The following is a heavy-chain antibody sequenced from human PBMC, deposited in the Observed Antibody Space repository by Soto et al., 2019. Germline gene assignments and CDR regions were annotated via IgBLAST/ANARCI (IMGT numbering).Heavy chain of an antibody. D-gene: IGHD4-17*01. CDR3: ARESATTHAGFDI. V-gene: IGHV1-18*01. CDR1: GYTFTSYD. J-gene: IGHJ3*02. CDR2: TSGYNVNT. Sequence: QVQVVQSGAEVKKPGASVKVSCKTSGYTFTSYDISWVQQAPGEGLEWMGWTSGYNVNTNYAQKPQCRVTKTTDTSTSTAYLELSIRRYDDTAVYYCARESATTHAGFDIWGQGTMVIVSS.